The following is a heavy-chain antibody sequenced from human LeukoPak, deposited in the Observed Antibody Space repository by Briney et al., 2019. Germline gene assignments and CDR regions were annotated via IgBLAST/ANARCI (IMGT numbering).Heavy chain of an antibody. D-gene: IGHD3-10*01. V-gene: IGHV3-30*04. CDR1: GFTFSSYA. J-gene: IGHJ6*03. CDR3: ARAPSLWFGELLSHYYYYYYMDV. CDR2: ISYDGSNK. Sequence: PGGSLRLSCAASGFTFSSYAMHWVRQAPGKGLEWVAVISYDGSNKYYADSMKGRFTISRDNSKNTLYLQMNSLRAEDTAVYYCARAPSLWFGELLSHYYYYYYMDVWGKGTTVTVSS.